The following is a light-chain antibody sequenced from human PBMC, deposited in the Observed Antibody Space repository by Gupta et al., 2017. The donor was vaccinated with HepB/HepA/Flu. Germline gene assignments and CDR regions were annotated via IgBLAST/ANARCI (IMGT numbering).Light chain of an antibody. J-gene: IGLJ3*02. CDR1: SSDVGGYNY. CDR3: GSYTSSSTPCV. V-gene: IGLV2-14*03. Sequence: QSALTQPVSVSGSPGQSITISCTGTSSDVGGYNYVSWYQQHPGKAPKLMINDVSNRPSGVSNRFSGSKSGNTASLTISGLQADDEADYYCGSYTSSSTPCVFGGGTKLTVL. CDR2: DVS.